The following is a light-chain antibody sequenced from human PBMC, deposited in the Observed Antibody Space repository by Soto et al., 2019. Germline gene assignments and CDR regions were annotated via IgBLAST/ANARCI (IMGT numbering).Light chain of an antibody. Sequence: EIVLTQSPATLSLSPGERATLSCRASQSVSSYLAWYQQKPGQAPRLLIYDASNRATGIPARFSGSGSGTGFTLNISSLEPEDCAVYYCQQRSNWPLYVGGGTKVEIK. V-gene: IGKV3-11*01. CDR3: QQRSNWPLY. J-gene: IGKJ4*01. CDR2: DAS. CDR1: QSVSSY.